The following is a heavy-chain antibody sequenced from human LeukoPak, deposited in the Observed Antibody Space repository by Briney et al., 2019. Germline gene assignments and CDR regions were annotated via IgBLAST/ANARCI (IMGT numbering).Heavy chain of an antibody. CDR2: IYPGDSDT. CDR3: ARLIRPYCSSTSCPNNWFDP. CDR1: GYSFTSYW. D-gene: IGHD2-2*01. Sequence: GESLKISCKGSGYSFTSYWIGWVRQMPGKGLEWMGIIYPGDSDTRYSPSFRGQVTISADKSISTAYLQWSSLKASDTAMYYCARLIRPYCSSTSCPNNWFDPWGQGTLVTVSS. V-gene: IGHV5-51*01. J-gene: IGHJ5*02.